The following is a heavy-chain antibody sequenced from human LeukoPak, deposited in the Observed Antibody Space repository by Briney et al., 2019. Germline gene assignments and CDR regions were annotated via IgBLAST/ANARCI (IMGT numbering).Heavy chain of an antibody. CDR3: ARLYDSSGYFFDY. CDR1: GGTFSSYA. Sequence: ASVKVSCKASGGTFSSYAISWVRQAPGQGLEWMGGIIPIFGTANYAQKFQGRVTITADESTSTAYMELSSLRSEDTAVYYCARLYDSSGYFFDYWGQGTLVTVSS. D-gene: IGHD3-22*01. J-gene: IGHJ4*02. V-gene: IGHV1-69*13. CDR2: IIPIFGTA.